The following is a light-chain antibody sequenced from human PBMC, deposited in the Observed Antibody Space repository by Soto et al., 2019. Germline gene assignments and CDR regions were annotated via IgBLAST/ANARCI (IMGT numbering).Light chain of an antibody. CDR3: SSYTSSSTWV. CDR2: EVS. Sequence: QSALTQPASVSGSPGQSITISCTGTSSDVGGYNYVSWYQQYPGKAPKLMIYEVSNRPSGISNRFSGSKSANTASLTISGLQAEDEADYYCSSYTSSSTWVFGGGTKVTVL. V-gene: IGLV2-14*01. CDR1: SSDVGGYNY. J-gene: IGLJ3*02.